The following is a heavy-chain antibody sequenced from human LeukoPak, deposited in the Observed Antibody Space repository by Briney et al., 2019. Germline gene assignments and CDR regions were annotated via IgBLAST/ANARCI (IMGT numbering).Heavy chain of an antibody. CDR2: IYSSGST. CDR1: GGSISGYY. J-gene: IGHJ4*02. V-gene: IGHV4-4*07. CDR3: ARGGGYASPIGY. D-gene: IGHD5-12*01. Sequence: PSETLSLTCTVSGGSISGYYWSWIRQPAGKGLEWIGRIYSSGSTNYHPSLKSRVTMSVDTSKNQFSLKLSSVTAADTAMYFCARGGGYASPIGYWGQGALVTVSS.